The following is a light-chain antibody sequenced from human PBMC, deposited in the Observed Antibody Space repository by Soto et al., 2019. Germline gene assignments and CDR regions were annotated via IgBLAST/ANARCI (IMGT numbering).Light chain of an antibody. CDR3: QNYYSAVFT. CDR2: HAS. V-gene: IGKV1-27*01. CDR1: QDIQNY. Sequence: DIQMTQSPSSLSASVGDRVTITCRATQDIQNYLAWYQQRPGQVPRLLIYHASTLQSGVPSRFGGSGYGADFTLTISSLQPEDVATYYCQNYYSAVFTFGPGTKVGIK. J-gene: IGKJ3*01.